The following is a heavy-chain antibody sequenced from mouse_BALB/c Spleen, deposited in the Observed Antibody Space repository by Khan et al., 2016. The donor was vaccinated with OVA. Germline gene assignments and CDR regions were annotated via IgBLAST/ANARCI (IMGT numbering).Heavy chain of an antibody. CDR1: GYSITSDYA. CDR3: ARSLYYSYGYALDC. J-gene: IGHJ4*01. D-gene: IGHD2-14*01. V-gene: IGHV3-2*02. CDR2: ISSTGGT. Sequence: EVQLQESGPGLVKPSQSLSLTCTVTGYSITSDYAWNWIRQFPGNKLEWMGYISSTGGTSYNPSLKSRISITRDTSKNQFFLQLKSLTAEYTATYYCARSLYYSYGYALDCWGRGTLVTVSS.